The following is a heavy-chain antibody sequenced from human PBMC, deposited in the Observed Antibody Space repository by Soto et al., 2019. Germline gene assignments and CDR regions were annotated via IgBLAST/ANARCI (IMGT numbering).Heavy chain of an antibody. CDR2: ISPNTGGT. CDR1: GYTFTKYY. V-gene: IGHV1-2*06. Sequence: ASVKVSCKASGYTFTKYYVLWVRQAPGQGLEWVGRISPNTGGTNYAQKFQDRVTMTRDTSITTAYMELSRLRSDDTAVYYCARQLAYCGGDCYTEPIDYWGQGTQVTVS. CDR3: ARQLAYCGGDCYTEPIDY. J-gene: IGHJ4*02. D-gene: IGHD2-21*02.